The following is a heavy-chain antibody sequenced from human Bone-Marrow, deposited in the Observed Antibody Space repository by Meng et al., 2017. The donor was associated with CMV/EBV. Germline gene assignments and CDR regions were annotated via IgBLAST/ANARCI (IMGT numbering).Heavy chain of an antibody. CDR3: ARGAGCSSTSCYMDFDY. D-gene: IGHD2-2*02. CDR2: ISSSGSTI. Sequence: GESLKISCAASGFPFSDYYMSWIRQAPGKGLEWVSYISSSGSTIYYADSVKGRFTISRDNAKNSLYLQMNSLRAEDTAVYYCARGAGCSSTSCYMDFDYWGQGTLVTVSS. V-gene: IGHV3-11*04. J-gene: IGHJ4*02. CDR1: GFPFSDYY.